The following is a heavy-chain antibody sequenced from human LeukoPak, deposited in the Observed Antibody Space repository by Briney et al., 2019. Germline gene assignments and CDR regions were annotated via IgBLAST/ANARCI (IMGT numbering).Heavy chain of an antibody. CDR2: IRSNAYRGTT. CDR3: SRGPIQLWMHNGMDV. D-gene: IGHD5-24*01. V-gene: IGHV3-49*04. Sequence: GGSLRLSCAASGFTPGDHAMTWVRQAPGKGLEWVAFIRSNAYRGTTEYAPSVKGRFSISRGDSKSVVYLQMNGLKSEDTAVYYCSRGPIQLWMHNGMDVWGQGTTVTVSS. CDR1: GFTPGDHA. J-gene: IGHJ6*02.